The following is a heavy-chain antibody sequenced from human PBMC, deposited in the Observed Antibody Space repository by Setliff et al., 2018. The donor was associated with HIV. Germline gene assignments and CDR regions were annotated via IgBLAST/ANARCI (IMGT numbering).Heavy chain of an antibody. D-gene: IGHD3-10*01. V-gene: IGHV5-51*01. CDR2: IYPGDSET. J-gene: IGHJ4*02. CDR3: ARNHLNYASGNTKTSGAYYFDS. CDR1: GYSFTDYW. Sequence: PGESLKISCRASGYSFTDYWVGWVRQMPGKGLECMGIIYPGDSETKYSPSFQGQVTISVDKSISTAYLQWSSPKASDSAIFYCARNHLNYASGNTKTSGAYYFDSWGQGTLVTVSS.